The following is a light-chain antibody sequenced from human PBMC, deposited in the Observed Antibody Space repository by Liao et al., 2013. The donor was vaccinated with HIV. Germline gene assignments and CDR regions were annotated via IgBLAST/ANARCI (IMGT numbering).Light chain of an antibody. J-gene: IGLJ3*02. Sequence: SYELTQPPSVSVAPGKTARITCGGNNIGSKSVHWYQQKPGQAPVLVIYKDSERPSGIPERFSGSNSGNTATLTISRVEAGDEADYYCQVWDSSSDWVFGGGTKLTVL. V-gene: IGLV3-21*04. CDR2: KDS. CDR1: NIGSKS. CDR3: QVWDSSSDWV.